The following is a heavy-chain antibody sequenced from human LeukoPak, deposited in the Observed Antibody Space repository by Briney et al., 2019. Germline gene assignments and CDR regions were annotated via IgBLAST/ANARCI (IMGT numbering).Heavy chain of an antibody. CDR3: ARDPSSFGGRFDP. J-gene: IGHJ5*02. CDR1: GFTFSSYA. V-gene: IGHV3-30*01. CDR2: ISSGGVYD. Sequence: GRSLRLSCAASGFTFSSYAMHWVRQAPGKGLEWVSIISSGGVYDYYADSVKGRFTISRDNSKNTLYLQLNSLTTEDTAVYYCARDPSSFGGRFDPWGQGTLVAVSS. D-gene: IGHD3-10*01.